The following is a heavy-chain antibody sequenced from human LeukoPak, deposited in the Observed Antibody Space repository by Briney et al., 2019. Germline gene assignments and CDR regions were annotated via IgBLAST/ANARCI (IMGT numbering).Heavy chain of an antibody. CDR1: GYSISSGYY. J-gene: IGHJ4*02. CDR3: ARGLWFGEKADY. Sequence: SETLSLTCTVSGYSISSGYYWGWIRQPPGKGLEWIGSIYHSGSTYYNPSLKSRVTISVDTSKNQFSLKLSSVTAADTAVYYCARGLWFGEKADYWGQGTLVTVSS. D-gene: IGHD3-10*01. V-gene: IGHV4-38-2*02. CDR2: IYHSGST.